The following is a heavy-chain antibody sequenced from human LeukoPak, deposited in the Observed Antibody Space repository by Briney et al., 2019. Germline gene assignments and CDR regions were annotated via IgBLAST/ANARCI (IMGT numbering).Heavy chain of an antibody. CDR1: GGSITSYY. D-gene: IGHD6-6*01. Sequence: SENLSLTCTVSGGSITSYYWSWIRQPPGKGLEWIGYIYYSGSTNYNPSLKSRVTISVDTSKNQFSLKLSSVTAADTAVYYCARDSEQVGDAFDIWGQGTMVTVSS. V-gene: IGHV4-59*01. J-gene: IGHJ3*02. CDR3: ARDSEQVGDAFDI. CDR2: IYYSGST.